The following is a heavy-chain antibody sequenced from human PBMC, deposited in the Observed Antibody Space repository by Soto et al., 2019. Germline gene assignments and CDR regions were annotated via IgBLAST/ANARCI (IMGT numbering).Heavy chain of an antibody. V-gene: IGHV4-31*03. CDR2: IYYSGST. CDR3: ARYVLRYFDWPPQAFDI. Sequence: SETLSLTCTVSGGSISSGGYYWSWIRQHPGKGLEWIGYIYYSGSTYYSPSLKSRVTISVDTSKNQFSLKLSSVTAADTAVYYCARYVLRYFDWPPQAFDIWGQGTMVTVSS. CDR1: GGSISSGGYY. J-gene: IGHJ3*02. D-gene: IGHD3-9*01.